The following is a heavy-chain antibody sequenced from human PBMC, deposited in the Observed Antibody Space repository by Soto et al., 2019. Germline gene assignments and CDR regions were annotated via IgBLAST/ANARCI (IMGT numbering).Heavy chain of an antibody. V-gene: IGHV1-46*01. J-gene: IGHJ6*02. CDR1: GYTFTSYY. Sequence: GASVKVSCKASGYTFTSYYMHWVRQAPGQGLEWMGIINPSGGSTSYAQKFQGRVTMTRDTSTSTVYMELSSLRSEDTAVYYCARAAYYYGSGRTMDVWGQGTTVTVSS. D-gene: IGHD3-10*01. CDR2: INPSGGST. CDR3: ARAAYYYGSGRTMDV.